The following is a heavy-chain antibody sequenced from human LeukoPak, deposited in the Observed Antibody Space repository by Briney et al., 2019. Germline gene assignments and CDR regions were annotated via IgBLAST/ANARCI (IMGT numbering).Heavy chain of an antibody. CDR2: ISRSSSYI. Sequence: GGSLRLSCAASGFTFSSYSMNWVRQAPGKGLEWVSSISRSSSYIYYADSVKGRFTISRDNAKNSLYLQMNSLRAEDTAVYYCARSGGSTVFYYMDVWGKGTTVTVSS. CDR3: ARSGGSTVFYYMDV. V-gene: IGHV3-21*01. J-gene: IGHJ6*03. D-gene: IGHD2-2*01. CDR1: GFTFSSYS.